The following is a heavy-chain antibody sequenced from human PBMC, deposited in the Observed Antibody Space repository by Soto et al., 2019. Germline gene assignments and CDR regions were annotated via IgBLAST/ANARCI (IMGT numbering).Heavy chain of an antibody. CDR3: ARAVTMVRGVIYAFDI. CDR1: GYTFTSYG. CDR2: ISAYNGNT. Sequence: ASVKVSCKASGYTFTSYGISWVRQAPGQGLEWMGWISAYNGNTNYAQKLQGRVTMTTDTSTSIAYMGLRSLRSDDTAVYYCARAVTMVRGVIYAFDIWGQGTMVTVSS. D-gene: IGHD3-10*01. J-gene: IGHJ3*02. V-gene: IGHV1-18*01.